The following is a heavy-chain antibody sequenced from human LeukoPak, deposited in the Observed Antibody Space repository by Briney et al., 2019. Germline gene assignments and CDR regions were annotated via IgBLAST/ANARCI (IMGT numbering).Heavy chain of an antibody. D-gene: IGHD6-13*01. Sequence: ASVKVSSKASGYTFTSYGISWVRQAPGQGLEWMGWISAYNGNTNYAQELQGRVTMTTDTSTSTAYMELRSLRSDDTAVYYCAREISSIAAAGTSYYYYGMDVWGRGTTVTVSS. CDR2: ISAYNGNT. V-gene: IGHV1-18*01. J-gene: IGHJ6*02. CDR3: AREISSIAAAGTSYYYYGMDV. CDR1: GYTFTSYG.